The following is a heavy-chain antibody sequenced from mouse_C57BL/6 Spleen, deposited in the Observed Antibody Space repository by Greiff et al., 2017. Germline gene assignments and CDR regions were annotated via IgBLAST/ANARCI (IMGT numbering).Heavy chain of an antibody. J-gene: IGHJ2*01. V-gene: IGHV5-4*01. D-gene: IGHD4-1*01. Sequence: EVQVVESGGGLVKPGGSLKLSCAASGFTFSSYAMSWVRQTPEKRLEWVATISDGGSYTYYPDNVKGRFTISRDNAKNNLYLQMSHLKSEDTAMYYCARANWDLYYFDYWGQGTTLTVSS. CDR2: ISDGGSYT. CDR3: ARANWDLYYFDY. CDR1: GFTFSSYA.